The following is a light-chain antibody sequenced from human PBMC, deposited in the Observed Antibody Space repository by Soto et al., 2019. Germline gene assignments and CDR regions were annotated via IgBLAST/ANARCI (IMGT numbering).Light chain of an antibody. CDR3: QQSYNTPYT. CDR2: GAS. CDR1: QSITKY. Sequence: DILMTQSPSSLSASVGDRVTIDCRASQSITKYLNWYQQKPEKAPKLLIHGASSLQSGVPSRFSGSGSGTDFTLTISSLQPEDFANYYCQQSYNTPYTFGQGTKLEI. J-gene: IGKJ2*01. V-gene: IGKV1-39*01.